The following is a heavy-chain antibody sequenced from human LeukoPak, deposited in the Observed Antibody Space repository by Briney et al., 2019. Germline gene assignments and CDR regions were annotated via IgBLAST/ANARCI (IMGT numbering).Heavy chain of an antibody. CDR2: IYYSGST. Sequence: SETLSLTCTVSGGSISSSSYYWGWIRHPPGKGLEWIGSIYYSGSTYYNPSLKSRVTISVDTSKNQFSLKLSSVTAADTAVYYCARVATVADFDYWGQGTLVTVSS. D-gene: IGHD4-23*01. CDR3: ARVATVADFDY. CDR1: GGSISSSSYY. V-gene: IGHV4-39*07. J-gene: IGHJ4*02.